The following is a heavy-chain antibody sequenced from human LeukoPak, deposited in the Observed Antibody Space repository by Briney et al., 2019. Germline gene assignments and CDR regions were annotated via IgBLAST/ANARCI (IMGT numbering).Heavy chain of an antibody. CDR2: ISYDGSNK. CDR1: GFTFSSYA. J-gene: IGHJ4*02. D-gene: IGHD6-19*01. V-gene: IGHV3-30-3*01. Sequence: GGSLRLSCAASGFTFSSYAMHWVRRAPGKGLEWVAVISYDGSNKYYADSVKGRFTISRDNSKNTLYLQMNSLRAEDTAVYYCASDPRGLVLDYWGQGTLVTVSS. CDR3: ASDPRGLVLDY.